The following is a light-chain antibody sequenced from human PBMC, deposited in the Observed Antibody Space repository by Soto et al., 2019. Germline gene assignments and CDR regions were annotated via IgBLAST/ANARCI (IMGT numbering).Light chain of an antibody. CDR3: TSYTTSSTYV. V-gene: IGLV2-14*01. J-gene: IGLJ1*01. CDR2: EVS. CDR1: SSDVGGYTY. Sequence: SALTQPASVSGSPGQSITISCTGTSSDVGGYTYVSWYQQHPSKAPKLMIYEVSNRPSGVSNRFSGSKSGNTASLTISGLQAEDEADYYCTSYTTSSTYVFGTGTKVTVL.